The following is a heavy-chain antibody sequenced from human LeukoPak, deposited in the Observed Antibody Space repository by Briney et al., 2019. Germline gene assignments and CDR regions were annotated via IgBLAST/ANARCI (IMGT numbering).Heavy chain of an antibody. V-gene: IGHV4-61*02. D-gene: IGHD6-19*01. Sequence: PSESLSLTCALSLGSISSGSYYWSWIRQPAGKGLEWIGRIYTSGSTNYNPSLKSRVTISVDTSKNQFALKLSSVAAADTAAYYCASSQKWLDLFDYWGQGTLVTVSS. CDR1: LGSISSGSYY. CDR2: IYTSGST. CDR3: ASSQKWLDLFDY. J-gene: IGHJ4*02.